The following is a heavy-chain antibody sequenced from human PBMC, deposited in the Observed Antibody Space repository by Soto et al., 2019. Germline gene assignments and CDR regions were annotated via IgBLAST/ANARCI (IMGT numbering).Heavy chain of an antibody. V-gene: IGHV3-21*01. CDR2: ISSSSSYL. D-gene: IGHD3-9*01. CDR1: GFTFSSYS. Sequence: GGSLRLSCAASGFTFSSYSMNWVRQAPGKGLEWVSSISSSSSYLYYADSVKGRFTISRDNAKNSLYLQMNSLRAEDTAVYYCASVTTYYDILTGYPYGMDVWGQGTTVTVSS. CDR3: ASVTTYYDILTGYPYGMDV. J-gene: IGHJ6*02.